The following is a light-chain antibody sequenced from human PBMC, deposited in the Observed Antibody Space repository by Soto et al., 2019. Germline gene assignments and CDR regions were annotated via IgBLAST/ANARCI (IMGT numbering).Light chain of an antibody. CDR2: GAS. CDR3: QNYNSVPPVT. Sequence: DIQMTQSPSSLSASVGDRVTITCRASQGINKYLAWYQQKPGKPPKLLIFGASTLQSGVPFRFSGSGSGTAFTLTISSLQAEDVATYYSQNYNSVPPVTFGPGTKVDV. CDR1: QGINKY. J-gene: IGKJ3*01. V-gene: IGKV1-27*01.